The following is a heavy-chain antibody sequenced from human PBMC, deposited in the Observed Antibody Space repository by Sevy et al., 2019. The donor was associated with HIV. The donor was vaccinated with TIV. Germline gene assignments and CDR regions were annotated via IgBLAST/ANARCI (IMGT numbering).Heavy chain of an antibody. CDR1: RFTFSTYD. Sequence: GGSLRLSCAASRFTFSTYDIHWVRQAPGKGLEWVAVISHDGSYQYYTDSVKGRFTISRNDSKNKGYLQMNSLRADDSRVYYCAKGQGYDYIWGNERSEYYFDYWGQGTLVTVSS. CDR2: ISHDGSYQ. J-gene: IGHJ4*02. V-gene: IGHV3-30*18. CDR3: AKGQGYDYIWGNERSEYYFDY. D-gene: IGHD3-16*01.